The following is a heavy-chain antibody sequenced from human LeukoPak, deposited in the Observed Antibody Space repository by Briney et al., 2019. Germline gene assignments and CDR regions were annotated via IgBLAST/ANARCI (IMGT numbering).Heavy chain of an antibody. CDR2: VSGSGGST. J-gene: IGHJ5*02. CDR1: GFTFSSYA. CDR3: AKDAMVRGVNWFDP. Sequence: GGSLRLSCAASGFTFSSYAMRWVRQAPGKGLECVSGVSGSGGSTYYADSVKGRFTISRDNSKNTVYLQMNSLRVEDTAVYYCAKDAMVRGVNWFDPWGQGTLVTVFS. V-gene: IGHV3-23*01. D-gene: IGHD3-10*01.